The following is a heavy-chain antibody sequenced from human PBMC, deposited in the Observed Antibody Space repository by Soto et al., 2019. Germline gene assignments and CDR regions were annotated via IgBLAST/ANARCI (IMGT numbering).Heavy chain of an antibody. CDR1: GGTFSSYA. J-gene: IGHJ4*02. Sequence: GASVKVSCKASGGTFSSYAISWVRQAPGQGLEWMGGIIPIFGTANYAQKFQGRVTITADESTSTAYMELSSLRSEDTAVYYCARGVPQFDCGGDCYSFDYWGQGTLVTVSS. CDR2: IIPIFGTA. D-gene: IGHD2-21*02. CDR3: ARGVPQFDCGGDCYSFDY. V-gene: IGHV1-69*13.